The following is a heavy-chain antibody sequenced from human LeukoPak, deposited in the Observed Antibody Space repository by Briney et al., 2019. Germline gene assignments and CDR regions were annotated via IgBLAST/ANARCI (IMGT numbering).Heavy chain of an antibody. Sequence: SQTLSLTCTVSGGSISSGGYYWRWIRQHPGKGLEWIGYIYYSGSTCYNPSLKSRVTVSVDTSKNKFSLKLSSVTAADTAVYYCARVLRDSSGYYCDYWGQGTLVTVSS. J-gene: IGHJ4*02. V-gene: IGHV4-31*03. CDR3: ARVLRDSSGYYCDY. D-gene: IGHD3-22*01. CDR2: IYYSGST. CDR1: GGSISSGGYY.